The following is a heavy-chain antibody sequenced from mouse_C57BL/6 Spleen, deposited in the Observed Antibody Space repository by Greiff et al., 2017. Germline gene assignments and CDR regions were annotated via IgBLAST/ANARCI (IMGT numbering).Heavy chain of an antibody. V-gene: IGHV5-9-1*02. CDR3: TRDQGDYYAMDY. Sequence: EVQVVESGEGLVKPGGSLKLSCAASGFTFSSYAMSWVRQTPEKRLEWVAYISSGGDYIYYADTVKGRFTISRDNARNTLYLQMSSLKSEDTAMYYCTRDQGDYYAMDYWGQGTSVTVSS. CDR1: GFTFSSYA. CDR2: ISSGGDYI. J-gene: IGHJ4*01.